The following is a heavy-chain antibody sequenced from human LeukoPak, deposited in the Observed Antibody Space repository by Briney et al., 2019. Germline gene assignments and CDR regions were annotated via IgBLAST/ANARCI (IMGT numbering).Heavy chain of an antibody. CDR2: TNSDGSSI. Sequence: GGSLRLSCAASGFTFSSYWMHWVRQAPGKGLVWVSRTNSDGSSISYADPVKGRFTISRDNAKNTLYLQMNSLRAEDTAVYYCVRAAAASFDYWGQGTLVTASS. D-gene: IGHD6-13*01. J-gene: IGHJ4*02. V-gene: IGHV3-74*01. CDR1: GFTFSSYW. CDR3: VRAAAASFDY.